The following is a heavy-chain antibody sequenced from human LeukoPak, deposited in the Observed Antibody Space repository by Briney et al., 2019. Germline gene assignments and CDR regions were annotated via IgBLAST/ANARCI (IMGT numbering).Heavy chain of an antibody. CDR2: IKQDGSEE. D-gene: IGHD1/OR15-1a*01. J-gene: IGHJ3*02. V-gene: IGHV3-7*01. CDR1: AFSFSDYW. Sequence: GGSLRLSCAASAFSFSDYWMSWVRQAPGKGLEWVANIKQDGSEEYYVDSVKGRFTISRDNAKNSLSLQMISLRAEDTAVYYCARNKRADIWGQGTMVTVSS. CDR3: ARNKRADI.